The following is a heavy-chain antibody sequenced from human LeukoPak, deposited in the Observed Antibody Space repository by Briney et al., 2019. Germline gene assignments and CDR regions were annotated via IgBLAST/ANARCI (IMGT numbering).Heavy chain of an antibody. J-gene: IGHJ6*03. Sequence: ASVKVSCKASGYTFTSYDINWVRQATRQGLEWMGWMNPNSGNTGYAQKFQGRVTMTRNTSISTAYMELSSLRSEDTAVYYCARDTHDFWTYYMDVWGKGTTVTVSS. CDR1: GYTFTSYD. CDR3: ARDTHDFWTYYMDV. CDR2: MNPNSGNT. V-gene: IGHV1-8*01. D-gene: IGHD3-3*01.